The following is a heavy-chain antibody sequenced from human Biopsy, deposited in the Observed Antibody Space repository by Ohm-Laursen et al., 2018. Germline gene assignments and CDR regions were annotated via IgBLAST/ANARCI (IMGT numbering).Heavy chain of an antibody. V-gene: IGHV4-59*12. CDR3: ARDRIAYCTATSCDNFCLDV. CDR1: GGSISSFY. Sequence: GTLSLTWVVSGGSISSFYWTWIRQPPGKGPEWIGDISDSGSTNYKPSLKIRVIISEDTSKNQFSLNLSSVTAADTAVYYCARDRIAYCTATSCDNFCLDVWGQGTTVTVSS. J-gene: IGHJ6*02. CDR2: ISDSGST. D-gene: IGHD2-8*02.